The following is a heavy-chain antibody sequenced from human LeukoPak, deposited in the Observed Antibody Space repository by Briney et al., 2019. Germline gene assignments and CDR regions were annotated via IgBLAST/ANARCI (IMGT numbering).Heavy chain of an antibody. CDR1: GYSFTSYW. CDR3: ARPSGFRYGRFDD. J-gene: IGHJ4*02. CDR2: IYPGDSET. V-gene: IGHV5-51*01. D-gene: IGHD5-18*01. Sequence: GESLKISCKGSGYSFTSYWIGWVRQIPGKGLEWMGIIYPGDSETRYSPSFQGQVTFSADKSINTAYLQWGSLKASDTAMYYCARPSGFRYGRFDDWGQGTLVTVSS.